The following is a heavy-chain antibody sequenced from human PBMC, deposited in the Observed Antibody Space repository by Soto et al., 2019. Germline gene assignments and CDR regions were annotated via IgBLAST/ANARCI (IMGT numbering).Heavy chain of an antibody. J-gene: IGHJ6*02. Sequence: EVKLLASGGGLVQPGGSLRLSCAAAGFTFSNYALTWVRQSPGKGLEWVSTFSGSGGSTYYADSVRGRFTISRDNSKNTLFLQMNSLRVEDTAIYYCARDWTGDTCPCLDVWGQGTTVSVSS. CDR3: ARDWTGDTCPCLDV. V-gene: IGHV3-23*01. D-gene: IGHD3-3*01. CDR2: FSGSGGST. CDR1: GFTFSNYA.